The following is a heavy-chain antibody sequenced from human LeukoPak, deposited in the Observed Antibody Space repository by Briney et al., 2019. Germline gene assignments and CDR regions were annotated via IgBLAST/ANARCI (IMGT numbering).Heavy chain of an antibody. CDR3: VRQRGASGTINHFDP. CDR1: GYFFTTYW. CDR2: IYPDDSDT. J-gene: IGHJ5*02. D-gene: IGHD3-10*01. Sequence: GESLQISCKTSGYFFTTYWIGWVRQLPGTGLEWVGAIYPDDSDTRYSPSFQGQVVISADRSIRTAYLQWNTLKTSDTAMYYCVRQRGASGTINHFDPGGQGTLVTVSS. V-gene: IGHV5-51*01.